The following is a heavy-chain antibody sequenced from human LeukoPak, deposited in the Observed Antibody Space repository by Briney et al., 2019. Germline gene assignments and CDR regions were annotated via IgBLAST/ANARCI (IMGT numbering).Heavy chain of an antibody. D-gene: IGHD6-6*01. CDR2: INSDGSSA. CDR3: VRDKFGTLIYGSSCFDS. V-gene: IGHV3-74*01. J-gene: IGHJ4*02. Sequence: GGSLRLSCAASGFTFDDYAMHWVRQAPGKGLVWVSRINSDGSSAIYADSVKGRFTFSRDNAKNTLYLQMNSLRAEDTAVYYCVRDKFGTLIYGSSCFDSWGQGTLVTVSS. CDR1: GFTFDDYA.